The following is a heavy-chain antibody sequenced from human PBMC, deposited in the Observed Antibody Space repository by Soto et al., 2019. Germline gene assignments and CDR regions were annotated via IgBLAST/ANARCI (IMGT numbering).Heavy chain of an antibody. CDR3: ARWVDGSGSYFPSILNYYYGMDV. D-gene: IGHD3-10*01. J-gene: IGHJ6*02. V-gene: IGHV1-46*01. CDR2: INPSGGST. Sequence: ASVKVAFKASGYTFTSYYMHWVRQAPGQGLEWMGIINPSGGSTSYAQKFQGRVTMTRDTSTSTVYMELSSLRSEDTVVYYCARWVDGSGSYFPSILNYYYGMDVWGQGTTVTVSS. CDR1: GYTFTSYY.